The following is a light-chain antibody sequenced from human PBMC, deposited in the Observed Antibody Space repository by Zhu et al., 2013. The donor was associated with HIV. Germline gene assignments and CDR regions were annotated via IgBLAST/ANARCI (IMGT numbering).Light chain of an antibody. CDR3: QQYDNLVFT. CDR1: QDIGYY. V-gene: IGKV1-33*01. J-gene: IGKJ3*01. CDR2: DAS. Sequence: DIQMTQSPASLSASVGDRVTITCQASQDIGYYLNWYQQKPGKAPKLLIYDASNLDRGSHQGSVEVDLGQILLSPLAACSLKIFATYYCQQYDNLVFTFGPGTKVDLK.